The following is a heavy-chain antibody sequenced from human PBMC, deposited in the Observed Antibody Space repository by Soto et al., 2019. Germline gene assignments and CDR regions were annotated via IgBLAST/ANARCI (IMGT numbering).Heavy chain of an antibody. CDR3: ARADFDVLTGYYTSSYYFDY. D-gene: IGHD3-9*01. J-gene: IGHJ4*02. Sequence: QVQLVQSGAEVKKPGASVKVSCKASGYRFTAYYMYWVRQAPGQGLEWMGWIKPSSGGTKYAQKFQGRVTMARDTSISTAYMELSRLRSDDTAVYYCARADFDVLTGYYTSSYYFDYWGQGTLVTVSS. CDR1: GYRFTAYY. V-gene: IGHV1-2*02. CDR2: IKPSSGGT.